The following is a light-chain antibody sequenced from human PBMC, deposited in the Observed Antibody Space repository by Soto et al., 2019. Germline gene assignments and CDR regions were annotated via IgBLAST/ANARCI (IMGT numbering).Light chain of an antibody. CDR3: SLYTISRV. CDR1: SSNIGAGYD. J-gene: IGLJ3*02. V-gene: IGLV1-40*01. Sequence: QSVLTQPPSVSGAPGQRVTISCTGSSSNIGAGYDVHWYQQLPGTAPKLLIYGNSNRPSGVPDRFSGSKSGTSASLAITGLQAEDEADYYCSLYTISRVFGGGTKVTVL. CDR2: GNS.